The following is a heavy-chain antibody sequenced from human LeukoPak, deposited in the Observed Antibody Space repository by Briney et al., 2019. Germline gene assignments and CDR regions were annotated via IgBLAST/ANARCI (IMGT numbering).Heavy chain of an antibody. CDR2: ISGSGGST. CDR3: AKGMYYYGSGSLGFDY. Sequence: HSGGSPRLSCAASGFTFSSYAMSWVRQAPGKGLEWVSAISGSGGSTYYADSVKGRFTISRDNSKNTLYLQMNSLRAEDTAVYYCAKGMYYYGSGSLGFDYWGQGTLVTVSS. J-gene: IGHJ4*02. V-gene: IGHV3-23*01. D-gene: IGHD3-10*01. CDR1: GFTFSSYA.